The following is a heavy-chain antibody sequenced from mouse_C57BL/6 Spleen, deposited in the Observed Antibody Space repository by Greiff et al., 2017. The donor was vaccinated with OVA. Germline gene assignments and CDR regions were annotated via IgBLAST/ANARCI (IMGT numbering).Heavy chain of an antibody. Sequence: EVMLVESGGDLVKPGGSLKLSCAASGFTFSSYGMSWVRQTPDKRLEWVATISSGGSYTYYPDSVKGRFTISRDNAKNTLYLQMSSLKSEDTAMYYCARPPTGRYFDVWGTGTTVTVSS. CDR1: GFTFSSYG. V-gene: IGHV5-6*01. D-gene: IGHD4-1*02. CDR2: ISSGGSYT. CDR3: ARPPTGRYFDV. J-gene: IGHJ1*03.